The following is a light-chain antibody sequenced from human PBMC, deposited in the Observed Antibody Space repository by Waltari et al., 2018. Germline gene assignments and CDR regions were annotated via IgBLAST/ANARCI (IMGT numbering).Light chain of an antibody. CDR3: HQYGPSLWT. J-gene: IGKJ1*01. CDR1: QSVRSY. V-gene: IGKV3-11*01. CDR2: DAS. Sequence: EIVLTQSPATLSLSPGERATLSCRTSQSVRSYLAWYQQKPGQAPRLLIYDASNRASGIPARFSGSGSGTDFSLSISRLEPEDFAVYFCHQYGPSLWTFGQGTKVEI.